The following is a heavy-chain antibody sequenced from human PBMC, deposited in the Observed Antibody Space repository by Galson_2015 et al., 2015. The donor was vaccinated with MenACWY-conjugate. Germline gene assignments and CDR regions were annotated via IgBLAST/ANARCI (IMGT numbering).Heavy chain of an antibody. D-gene: IGHD3-22*01. Sequence: LRLSCAASGFSFSTYSMNWVRQAPAKGLEWISYISGSSNTINYADSVKGRFTISRDNAKHSLYLQMNNLRAEDTAVYYCARSKDSSTAGGMDYWGQGTLVTVSS. V-gene: IGHV3-48*04. J-gene: IGHJ4*02. CDR1: GFSFSTYS. CDR2: ISGSSNTI. CDR3: ARSKDSSTAGGMDY.